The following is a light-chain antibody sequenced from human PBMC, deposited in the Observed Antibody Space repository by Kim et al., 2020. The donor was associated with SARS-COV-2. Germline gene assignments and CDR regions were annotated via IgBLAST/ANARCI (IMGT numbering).Light chain of an antibody. Sequence: GSPGQTATITCSGDKLGDRYVCWYQQKPGQSPVVVIYQDDKRPSGIPERFSGSNSGNTATLTISGTQTMDEADYYCQAWDSSAVVFGGGTQLTVL. CDR3: QAWDSSAVV. CDR2: QDD. CDR1: KLGDRY. J-gene: IGLJ2*01. V-gene: IGLV3-1*01.